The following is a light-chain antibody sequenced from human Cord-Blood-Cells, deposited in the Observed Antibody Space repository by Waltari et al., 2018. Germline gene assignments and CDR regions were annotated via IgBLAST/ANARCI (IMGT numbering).Light chain of an antibody. CDR1: SSDVGGYNN. Sequence: SALTQPRSVSGSTGQSVTISCTGTSSDVGGYNNVSWYQQHPGKAPKLMIYDVSKRPSGVPDRFSGSKSGNTASLTISGLQAEDEADYYCCSYAGSYTLVFGGGTKLTVL. CDR2: DVS. V-gene: IGLV2-11*01. CDR3: CSYAGSYTLV. J-gene: IGLJ2*01.